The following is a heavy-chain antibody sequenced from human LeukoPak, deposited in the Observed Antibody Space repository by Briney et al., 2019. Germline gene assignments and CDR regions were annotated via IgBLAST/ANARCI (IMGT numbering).Heavy chain of an antibody. V-gene: IGHV3-64*01. J-gene: IGHJ3*02. CDR3: ARAGGSGNARAFDI. D-gene: IGHD1-26*01. Sequence: TGGSLRLSCAASGFTFSSYAMHWVRQAAGKGLEYVSAISSNGGSTYYANSVKGRFTISRDNSKNTLYLQMGSLRAEDMAVYYCARAGGSGNARAFDIWGQGTMVTVSS. CDR2: ISSNGGST. CDR1: GFTFSSYA.